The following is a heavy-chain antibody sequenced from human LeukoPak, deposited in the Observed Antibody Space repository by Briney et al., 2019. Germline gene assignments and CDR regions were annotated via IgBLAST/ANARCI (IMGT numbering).Heavy chain of an antibody. J-gene: IGHJ4*02. D-gene: IGHD5-12*01. Sequence: PGGSLRLSCAASGFTFSSYGMSWVRQAPGKGLEWVSAISGSGGSTYYADSVKGRFTISRDNSKNTLYLQMNSLRAEDTAVYYCAKGYSGYDNFDYWGQGALVTVSS. CDR1: GFTFSSYG. CDR2: ISGSGGST. CDR3: AKGYSGYDNFDY. V-gene: IGHV3-23*01.